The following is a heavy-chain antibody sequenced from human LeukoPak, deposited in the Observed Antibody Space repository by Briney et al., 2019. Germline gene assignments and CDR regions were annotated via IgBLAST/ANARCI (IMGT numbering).Heavy chain of an antibody. V-gene: IGHV1-2*02. CDR1: GYTFTGYY. CDR3: AGDSVRDGYLDY. J-gene: IGHJ4*02. CDR2: INPNSGGT. D-gene: IGHD5-24*01. Sequence: ATVKVSCKASGYTFTGYYMHWVRQAPGQGLEWMGWINPNSGGTNYAQKFQGRVTMTRDTSISTAYMELSSLRSDDTAVYYCAGDSVRDGYLDYWGQGTLVTVSS.